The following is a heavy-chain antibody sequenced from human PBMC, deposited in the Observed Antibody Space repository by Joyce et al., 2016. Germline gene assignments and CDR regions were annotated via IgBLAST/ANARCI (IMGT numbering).Heavy chain of an antibody. CDR2: INTVSDAT. D-gene: IGHD2-21*02. Sequence: QVQLVQSGAEEEKPGASVRFSCKTSGYIFINYGFHWVRQVPGQRLEWMGWINTVSDATIYPQRFQDRITITRDTSATTVYMELSSLISEDTALYYCARELYGGDWDFWGQGIRFTVSS. CDR1: GYIFINYG. V-gene: IGHV1-3*05. J-gene: IGHJ4*02. CDR3: ARELYGGDWDF.